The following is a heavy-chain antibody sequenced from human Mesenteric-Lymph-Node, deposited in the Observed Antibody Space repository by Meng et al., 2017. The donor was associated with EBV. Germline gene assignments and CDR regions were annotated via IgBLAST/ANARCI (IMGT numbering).Heavy chain of an antibody. V-gene: IGHV1-46*01. J-gene: IGHJ4*02. D-gene: IGHD3-3*01. CDR3: ARQIGVHCLPGNDFWSGYLDN. CDR2: IKRDDGTT. Sequence: VRLVRCGAEVKKCGASGKVACQAAQHTCSRLDIHLLLHALGQRLETMGSIKRDDGTTNDARTFQGSVSVTIDTCPSTVYMEHTSLRSDHTAVYYCARQIGVHCLPGNDFWSGYLDNWGQGTLVTVSS. CDR1: QHTCSRLD.